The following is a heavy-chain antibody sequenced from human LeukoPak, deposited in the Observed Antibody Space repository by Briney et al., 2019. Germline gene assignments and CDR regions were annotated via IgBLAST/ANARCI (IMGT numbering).Heavy chain of an antibody. D-gene: IGHD3-22*01. CDR3: ARGASIITMIVVVRTNWFDP. Sequence: ASVKVSCKASGYTFTSYGISWVRQAPGQGLEWMGWISAYNGNTNYAQKLQGRVTMTTDTSTSTAYMELRSLRSDDTAVYYCARGASIITMIVVVRTNWFDPWGQGTLVTVSS. V-gene: IGHV1-18*01. J-gene: IGHJ5*02. CDR1: GYTFTSYG. CDR2: ISAYNGNT.